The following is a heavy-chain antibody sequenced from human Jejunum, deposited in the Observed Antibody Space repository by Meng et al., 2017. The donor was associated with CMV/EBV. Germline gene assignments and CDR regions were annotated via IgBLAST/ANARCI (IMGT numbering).Heavy chain of an antibody. V-gene: IGHV3-23*01. J-gene: IGHJ4*02. CDR3: AKYALSGSYYHFDH. Sequence: VQLLESGGDSLQPGASLTLSCAASGFTFVNHVMTWVRQAPGGGLEWVSSISGSGLHPFYADPVRGRFTISRDNSKNTVYLQMNSLRAEDTAIYFCAKYALSGSYYHFDHWGQGTLVTVSS. CDR1: GFTFVNHV. CDR2: ISGSGLHP. D-gene: IGHD1-26*01.